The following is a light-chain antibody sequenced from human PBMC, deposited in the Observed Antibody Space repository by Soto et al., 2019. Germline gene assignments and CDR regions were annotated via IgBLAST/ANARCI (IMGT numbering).Light chain of an antibody. CDR3: QSYDSSLTVV. V-gene: IGLV1-40*01. CDR1: SSNIGAGYG. CDR2: GNI. Sequence: QSVLTQPPSVSGAPGQRVTISCTGSSSNIGAGYGVRWYQQVPGTAPKLLIYGNINRPSGVPDRFSGAKSGTSASLAITGLQADDEADYFCQSYDSSLTVVFGGGAKLTVL. J-gene: IGLJ2*01.